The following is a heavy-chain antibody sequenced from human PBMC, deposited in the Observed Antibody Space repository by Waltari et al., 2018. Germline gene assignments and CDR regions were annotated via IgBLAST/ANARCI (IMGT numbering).Heavy chain of an antibody. D-gene: IGHD3-10*01. V-gene: IGHV3-21*01. CDR2: ISSSSSYI. Sequence: EVQLVESGGGLVKPGGSLRLSCAASGFTFSSYSMNLVRQAPGKGLEWVSSISSSSSYIYYADSVKGRFTISRDNAKNSLYLQMNSLRAEDTAVYYCARGSVRGVITSYWGQGTLVTVTS. CDR1: GFTFSSYS. J-gene: IGHJ4*02. CDR3: ARGSVRGVITSY.